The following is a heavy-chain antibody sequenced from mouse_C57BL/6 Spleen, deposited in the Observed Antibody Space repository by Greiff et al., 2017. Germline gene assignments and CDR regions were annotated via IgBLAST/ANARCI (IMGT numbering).Heavy chain of an antibody. V-gene: IGHV1-69*01. CDR3: ARKGGYNYDMDY. J-gene: IGHJ4*01. CDR1: GYTFTSYW. CDR2: LDPSDSYT. Sequence: VQLQQPGAELVMPGASVKLSCKASGYTFTSYWMHWVKQRPGQGLEWIGELDPSDSYTNYNQKFKGKSTLTVDKSSSTAYMPLSSLTSADSAVYYCARKGGYNYDMDYWGQGTSVTVSS. D-gene: IGHD3-1*01.